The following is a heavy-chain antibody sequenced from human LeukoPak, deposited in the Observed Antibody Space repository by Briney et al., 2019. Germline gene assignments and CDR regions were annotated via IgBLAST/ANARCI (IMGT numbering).Heavy chain of an antibody. J-gene: IGHJ4*02. CDR1: GFTFSSYS. Sequence: GGSLRLSCAASGFTFSSYSMNWVRQAPGKGLEWVSSISSSSSYIYYADSVKGRFTISRDNAKNSLYLQMNSLRAEDTAVYYCATNPKSGDPGSFDYWGQGTLVTVSS. CDR2: ISSSSSYI. D-gene: IGHD1-14*01. CDR3: ATNPKSGDPGSFDY. V-gene: IGHV3-21*01.